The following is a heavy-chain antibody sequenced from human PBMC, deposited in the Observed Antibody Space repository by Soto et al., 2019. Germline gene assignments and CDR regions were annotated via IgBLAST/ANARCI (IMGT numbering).Heavy chain of an antibody. CDR1: GFTFSSYA. D-gene: IGHD2-15*01. CDR3: AKDEPRLGYCSGGSCSPPFDY. J-gene: IGHJ4*02. V-gene: IGHV3-23*01. Sequence: GGSLRLSCAASGFTFSSYAMSWVRQAPGKGLEWVSAISGSGGSTYYADSVKGRFTISRDNSKNTLYLQMNSLRAEDTAVYYCAKDEPRLGYCSGGSCSPPFDYWGQGTLVTVSS. CDR2: ISGSGGST.